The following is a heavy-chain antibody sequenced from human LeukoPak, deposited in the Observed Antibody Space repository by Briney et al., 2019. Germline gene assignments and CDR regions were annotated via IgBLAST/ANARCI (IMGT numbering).Heavy chain of an antibody. V-gene: IGHV3-23*01. CDR1: GFTFSGYA. J-gene: IGHJ4*02. CDR3: ARSREGYYFDY. D-gene: IGHD5-24*01. Sequence: PGGSLRLSCATSGFTFSGYAMNWVRQAPRKGLEWVSRISDSGGTIHHTHSVQGRFTMSRDNSKNTLYLQMNSLRAEDTDVYYCARSREGYYFDYWGQGTLVTVSS. CDR2: ISDSGGTI.